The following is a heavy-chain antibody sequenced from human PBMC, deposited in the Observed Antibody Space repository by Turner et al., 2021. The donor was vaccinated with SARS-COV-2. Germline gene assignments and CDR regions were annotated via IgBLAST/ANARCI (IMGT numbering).Heavy chain of an antibody. J-gene: IGHJ2*01. CDR1: GCYISSSRYY. CDR2: IYYSGST. D-gene: IGHD3-3*01. Sequence: QLQLQESGPGLVKPSETLPLTCTVPGCYISSSRYYWGWIRQPPGKGLEWIGSIYYSGSTNYHPSLNSRVTISVDTSKNQFSLKLSSVTAADTAVYYCARLDYDFWSGYPDRGYFDLWGPWHPGHCLL. CDR3: ARLDYDFWSGYPDRGYFDL. V-gene: IGHV4-39*01.